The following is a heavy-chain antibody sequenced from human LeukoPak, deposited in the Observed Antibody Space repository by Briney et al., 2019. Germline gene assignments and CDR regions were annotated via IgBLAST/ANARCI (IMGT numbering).Heavy chain of an antibody. CDR2: IYWDDDK. V-gene: IGHV2-5*02. CDR3: AHLTTVIATFDY. D-gene: IGHD4-17*01. CDR1: GFSLNTGGVG. J-gene: IGHJ4*02. Sequence: ESGPTLVNRTQTLTLTCAFSGFSLNTGGVGVGWIRQPPGKALECLALIYWDDDKRYSPSLRSRLTITKDTSKNQVVLTMTNMDPVDTATYYCAHLTTVIATFDYWGQGTLVTVSS.